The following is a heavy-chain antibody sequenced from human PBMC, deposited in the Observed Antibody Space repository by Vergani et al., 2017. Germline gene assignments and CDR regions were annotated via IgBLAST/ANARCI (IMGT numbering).Heavy chain of an antibody. CDR3: QRGYSSGWDSNWFGP. J-gene: IGHJ5*02. CDR1: GGSVSSGSYY. Sequence: QVQLQESGPGLVKPSETLSLNCTVSGGSVSSGSYYWSWIRQPPGKGLDWIGYIYYSGSTNYNPSLKSRVTISVDTSKNQFSLKLCSVTAADTAVYYCQRGYSSGWDSNWFGPWGQGTLVTVSS. CDR2: IYYSGST. V-gene: IGHV4-61*01. D-gene: IGHD6-19*01.